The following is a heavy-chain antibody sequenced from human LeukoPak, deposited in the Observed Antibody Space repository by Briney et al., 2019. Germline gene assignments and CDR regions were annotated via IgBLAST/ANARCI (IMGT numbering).Heavy chain of an antibody. CDR1: GFTFSSYA. D-gene: IGHD6-13*01. CDR2: ISYDGSNK. Sequence: PGRSLRLSCAASGFTFSSYAMRWVRQAPGKGLEWVAVISYDGSNKYYTDSVKGRFTISRDNSKNTLYLQMNSLRAEDTAVYYCARDGGREGSSWPGYYYMDVWGKGTTVTVSS. J-gene: IGHJ6*03. CDR3: ARDGGREGSSWPGYYYMDV. V-gene: IGHV3-30*10.